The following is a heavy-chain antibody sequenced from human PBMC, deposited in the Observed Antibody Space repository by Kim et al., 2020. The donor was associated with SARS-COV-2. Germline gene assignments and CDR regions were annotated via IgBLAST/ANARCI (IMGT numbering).Heavy chain of an antibody. CDR3: AKGRDKTKYGMDV. CDR1: GFTFSSYA. Sequence: GGSLRLSCATSGFTFSSYAMTWVRQSPGKGLEWVSSISDSAARTYYADSVKGRFTISRDNSRDTLYLQMDSLRGEDTALYYCAKGRDKTKYGMDVWGQGTTVTVSS. V-gene: IGHV3-23*01. D-gene: IGHD2-15*01. CDR2: ISDSAART. J-gene: IGHJ6*02.